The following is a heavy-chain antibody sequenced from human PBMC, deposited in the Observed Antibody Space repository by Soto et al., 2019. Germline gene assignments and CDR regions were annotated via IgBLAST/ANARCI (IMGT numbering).Heavy chain of an antibody. CDR3: ARDLHGIAALNDAFDI. CDR2: IIPILGIA. CDR1: GGTFSSYT. Sequence: QVQLVQSGAEVKKPGSSVKVSCKASGGTFSSYTISWVRQAPGQGLEWMGRIIPILGIANYAQKFQGRVTITADKSTSTAYMELSSLRSEDTAVYYCARDLHGIAALNDAFDIWGLGTMVTVSS. V-gene: IGHV1-69*08. J-gene: IGHJ3*02. D-gene: IGHD6-6*01.